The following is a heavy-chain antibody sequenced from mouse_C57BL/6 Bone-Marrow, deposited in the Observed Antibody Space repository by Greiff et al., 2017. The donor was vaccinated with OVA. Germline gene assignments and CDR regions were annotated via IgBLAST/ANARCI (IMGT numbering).Heavy chain of an antibody. J-gene: IGHJ4*01. V-gene: IGHV1-64*01. D-gene: IGHD2-5*01. Sequence: QVQLQQPGAELVKPGASVKLSCKASGYTFTSYWMHWVKQRPGQGLEWIGMIHPNSGSTNYNEKFKSKSTLTVAKSSSTAYMQLSSLTSEDSAVYDCARDYTYRNYVDYWGQGTSVTVSS. CDR1: GYTFTSYW. CDR2: IHPNSGST. CDR3: ARDYTYRNYVDY.